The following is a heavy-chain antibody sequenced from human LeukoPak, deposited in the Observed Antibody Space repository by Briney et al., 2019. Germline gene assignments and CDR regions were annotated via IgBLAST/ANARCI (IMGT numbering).Heavy chain of an antibody. CDR3: ARGFNRYQLPQNWFDP. CDR2: ISSSSSYI. D-gene: IGHD2-2*01. CDR1: GFTFSEYS. Sequence: GGSLRLSCGVSGFTFSEYSMNWVRQAPGKGLEWVSSISSSSSYIYYADSVKGRFTISRDNAKNSLYLQMNSLRAEDTAVYYCARGFNRYQLPQNWFDPWGQGTLVTVSS. V-gene: IGHV3-21*01. J-gene: IGHJ5*02.